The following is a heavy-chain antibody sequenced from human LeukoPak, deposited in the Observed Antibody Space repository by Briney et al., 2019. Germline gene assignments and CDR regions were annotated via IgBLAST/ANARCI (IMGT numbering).Heavy chain of an antibody. J-gene: IGHJ4*02. CDR2: INHSGST. V-gene: IGHV4-34*01. Sequence: ASETLSLTCAVYGGSFSGYYWSWIRQPPGKGLEWIGEINHSGSTNYNPSLKSRVTISVDTSKNQFSLKLSSVTAADTAVYYCARGALGTPAANYFDYWGQGTLVTVSS. CDR3: ARGALGTPAANYFDY. CDR1: GGSFSGYY. D-gene: IGHD2-2*01.